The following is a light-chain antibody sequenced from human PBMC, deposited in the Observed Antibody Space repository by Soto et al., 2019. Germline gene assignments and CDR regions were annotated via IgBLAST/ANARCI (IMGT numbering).Light chain of an antibody. J-gene: IGKJ4*01. V-gene: IGKV1-5*03. Sequence: DIQMTQSPSTLSASVGYRVTITCRASQSISSWLAWYQQNPGKAPKLLLYKTSNLESGVPARFSGSGSGTEFSLTSNCLQPDDFATYYCQQYNSFSLTFGGGTKVEIK. CDR3: QQYNSFSLT. CDR2: KTS. CDR1: QSISSW.